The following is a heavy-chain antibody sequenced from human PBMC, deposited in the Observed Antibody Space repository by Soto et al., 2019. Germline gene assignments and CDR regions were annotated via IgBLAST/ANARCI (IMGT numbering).Heavy chain of an antibody. Sequence: QVQLQESGPGLVEPSQTLSLTCTVSGGSISGEGYYWSWIRQYSGRGLEWIVYIHYSGSTYSNPCLKSRVTISVDTSNAQFFLKLTSVTAADPAVYYCARAWTATAGWANWFDRWGQGTLVTVSS. V-gene: IGHV4-31*03. J-gene: IGHJ5*02. CDR1: GGSISGEGYY. CDR2: IHYSGST. CDR3: ARAWTATAGWANWFDR. D-gene: IGHD6-13*01.